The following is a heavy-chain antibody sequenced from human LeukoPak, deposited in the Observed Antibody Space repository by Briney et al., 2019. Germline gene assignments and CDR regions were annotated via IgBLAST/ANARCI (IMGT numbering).Heavy chain of an antibody. CDR2: IHSGGTT. J-gene: IGHJ6*03. CDR1: GGSMNNDY. D-gene: IGHD5-18*01. CDR3: ARDNPSGYTYGYEHYFYYIDV. Sequence: PSETLSLTCTVSGGSMNNDYFTWIRQPAGKGLEWIGRIHSGGTTNYNPSLMSRVTLSVDTPKNQISLRLSSVTAADTALYYCARDNPSGYTYGYEHYFYYIDVWGKGTTVTVSS. V-gene: IGHV4-4*07.